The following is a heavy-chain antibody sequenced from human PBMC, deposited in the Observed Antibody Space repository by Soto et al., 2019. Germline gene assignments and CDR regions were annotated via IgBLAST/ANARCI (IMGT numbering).Heavy chain of an antibody. CDR3: AREFRDIVVVPAAIAGFDP. J-gene: IGHJ5*02. Sequence: QVQLQESGPGLVKPSGTLSLTCAVSSGSISSSNWWSWVRQPPGKGLEWIGEIYHSGSTNYNPSLKSRVTISVDKSKNQFSLKLSSVTAADTAVYYCAREFRDIVVVPAAIAGFDPWSQGTLVTVSS. CDR1: SGSISSSNW. V-gene: IGHV4-4*02. D-gene: IGHD2-2*01. CDR2: IYHSGST.